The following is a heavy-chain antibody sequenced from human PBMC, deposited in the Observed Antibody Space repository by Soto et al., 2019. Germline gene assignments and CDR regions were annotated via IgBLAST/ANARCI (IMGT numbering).Heavy chain of an antibody. CDR2: ITPMFGTP. V-gene: IGHV1-69*13. D-gene: IGHD3-22*01. CDR1: GGTFSRYT. Sequence: SVKVSCKASGGTFSRYTITWVRQAPGQGLEWMGGITPMFGTPNYAQKFQGRVTITADESTSTAYMELSSLRSEDTAMYYCARDGTLYDSSAYYYLYWGQGTLVP. CDR3: ARDGTLYDSSAYYYLY. J-gene: IGHJ4*02.